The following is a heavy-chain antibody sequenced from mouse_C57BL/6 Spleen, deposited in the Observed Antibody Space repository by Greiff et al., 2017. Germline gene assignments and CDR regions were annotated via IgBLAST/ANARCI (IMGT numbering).Heavy chain of an antibody. Sequence: QVQLKQPGAELVKPGASVKMSCKASGYTFTSYWITWVKQRPGQGLEWIGDIYPGSGSTNYNEKFKSKATLTGDTSSSTAYMQLSSQTSEDSAVYYCARKGLTSWFAYWGQGTLVTVSA. J-gene: IGHJ3*01. V-gene: IGHV1-55*01. CDR3: ARKGLTSWFAY. CDR2: IYPGSGST. CDR1: GYTFTSYW. D-gene: IGHD3-1*01.